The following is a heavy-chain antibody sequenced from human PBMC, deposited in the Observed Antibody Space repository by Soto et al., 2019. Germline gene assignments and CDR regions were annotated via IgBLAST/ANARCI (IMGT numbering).Heavy chain of an antibody. CDR2: ISGSTI. D-gene: IGHD3-16*01. CDR1: GFTFSSYA. J-gene: IGHJ6*02. CDR3: ARDGGDGYNSRGYYGMDV. V-gene: IGHV3-23*01. Sequence: EVQLLESGGGLVQPGGSLRLSCAASGFTFSSYAMSWVRQAPGKGLEWVSAISGSTIYYADSVKGRFTISRDNAKNSLYLQMNSLRAEDTAVYYCARDGGDGYNSRGYYGMDVWCQGTTVTVS.